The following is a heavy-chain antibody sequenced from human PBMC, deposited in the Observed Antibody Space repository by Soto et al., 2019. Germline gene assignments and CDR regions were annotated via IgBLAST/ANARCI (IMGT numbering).Heavy chain of an antibody. D-gene: IGHD2-15*01. V-gene: IGHV1-46*01. CDR1: GYTFTSYY. J-gene: IGHJ4*02. Sequence: QVQLVQSGAEVKKPGASVKVSCKASGYTFTSYYMHWVRQAPGQGLEWMGIINPSGGSTSYAQKFQGRVTMTRDTSTSTVYMELSSLRSEDTAVYYCARDCSGGSCYSDPDYWGQGNLVTVSS. CDR3: ARDCSGGSCYSDPDY. CDR2: INPSGGST.